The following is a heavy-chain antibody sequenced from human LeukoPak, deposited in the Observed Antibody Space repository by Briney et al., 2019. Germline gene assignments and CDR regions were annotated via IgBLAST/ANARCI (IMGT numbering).Heavy chain of an antibody. CDR2: IYYSGST. D-gene: IGHD3-16*01. V-gene: IGHV4-59*01. CDR1: GGSISSYS. J-gene: IGHJ3*02. Sequence: SETLSLTCTVSGGSISSYSWTWIRQPPGKGLEWIGSIYYSGSTNYKPSLQSRVTISVDTSKNQFSLKLSSVTAADPAVYYCARDRVLGAFDIWGQGTMVTVSS. CDR3: ARDRVLGAFDI.